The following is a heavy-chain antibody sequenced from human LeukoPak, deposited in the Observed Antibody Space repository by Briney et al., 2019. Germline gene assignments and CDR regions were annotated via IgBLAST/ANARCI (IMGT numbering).Heavy chain of an antibody. CDR1: GYSINSGYY. Sequence: PSETLSLTCKASGYSINSGYYWGWIRQPPGKGLEWIGSIYHSGKTYYDPSLKSRVTISVETSKNQFSLKLSSMTAADTAVYYCARDRISVSDPPNWFDPWGQGTLVTVSS. D-gene: IGHD6-19*01. CDR3: ARDRISVSDPPNWFDP. J-gene: IGHJ5*02. V-gene: IGHV4-38-2*02. CDR2: IYHSGKT.